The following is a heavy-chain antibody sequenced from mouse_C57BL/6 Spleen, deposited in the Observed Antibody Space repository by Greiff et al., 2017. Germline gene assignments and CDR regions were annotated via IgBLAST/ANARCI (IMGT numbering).Heavy chain of an antibody. V-gene: IGHV1-55*01. CDR3: ARSPITTVVGGDWYFDV. Sequence: VKLQESGAELVKPGASVKMSCKASGYTFTSYWITWVKQRPGQGLEWIGDIYPGSGSTNYNEKFKSKATLTVDTSSSTAYMQLSSLTSEDSAVYYCARSPITTVVGGDWYFDVWGTGTTVTVSS. J-gene: IGHJ1*03. D-gene: IGHD1-1*01. CDR2: IYPGSGST. CDR1: GYTFTSYW.